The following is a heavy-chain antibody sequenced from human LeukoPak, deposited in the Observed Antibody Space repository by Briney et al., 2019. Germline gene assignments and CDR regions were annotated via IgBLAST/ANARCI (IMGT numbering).Heavy chain of an antibody. J-gene: IGHJ4*02. CDR2: ITPSGGGT. CDR1: GFTFSSYG. V-gene: IGHV3-23*01. D-gene: IGHD5-12*01. Sequence: PGGSLRLSCAASGFTFSSYGMEWVRQAPGKGLEWVSSITPSGGGTYYADSVKGRFTISRDNSKNTLYLQVNSLRADDTALYYCAKGSSNTGYEYWGQGTLVTVSS. CDR3: AKGSSNTGYEY.